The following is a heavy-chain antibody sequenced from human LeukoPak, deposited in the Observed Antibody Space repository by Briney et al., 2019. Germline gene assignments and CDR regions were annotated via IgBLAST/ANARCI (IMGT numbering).Heavy chain of an antibody. D-gene: IGHD3-3*01. Sequence: PGGSLRLSCAASGFTFSSYWMSWVRQAPGKGLEWVANIKQDGSEKYYVDSVKGRFTISRDNAKNSLYLQMNSLRAEDTAVYYCARDDPNYDFWSGYSPHFDYWGQGTLVTVSS. V-gene: IGHV3-7*01. CDR3: ARDDPNYDFWSGYSPHFDY. CDR1: GFTFSSYW. J-gene: IGHJ4*02. CDR2: IKQDGSEK.